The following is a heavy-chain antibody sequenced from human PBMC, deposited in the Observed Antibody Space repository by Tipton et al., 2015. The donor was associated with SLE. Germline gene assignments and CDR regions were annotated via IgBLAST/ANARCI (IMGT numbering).Heavy chain of an antibody. CDR3: AREGSTVTIGFDY. Sequence: GSLRLSCAASGFTFSSYWMSWVRQAPGKGLEWVANIKQDGSEKYYVDSVKGRFTISRDNAKNSLYLQMNSLRAEDTAVYYCAREGSTVTIGFDYWGQGTLVTVSS. V-gene: IGHV3-7*01. J-gene: IGHJ4*02. CDR1: GFTFSSYW. CDR2: IKQDGSEK. D-gene: IGHD4-17*01.